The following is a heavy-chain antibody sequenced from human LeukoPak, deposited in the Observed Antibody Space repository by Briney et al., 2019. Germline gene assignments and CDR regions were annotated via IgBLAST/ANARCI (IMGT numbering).Heavy chain of an antibody. CDR3: ARHGGLLIXXAIDY. Sequence: TSETLSLTCTVSGGSISSYYWSWIRQPPGKGLEWIGYIYYSGSTNYNPSLKSRVTISVDTSKNQFSLKLSSVTAADTAVYYCARHGGLLIXXAIDYWGQGTLVTVSS. CDR1: GGSISSYY. D-gene: IGHD3-16*01. V-gene: IGHV4-59*08. CDR2: IYYSGST. J-gene: IGHJ4*02.